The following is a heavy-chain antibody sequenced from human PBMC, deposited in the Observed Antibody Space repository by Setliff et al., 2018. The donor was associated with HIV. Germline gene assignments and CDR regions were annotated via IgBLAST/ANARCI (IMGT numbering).Heavy chain of an antibody. D-gene: IGHD2-2*01. Sequence: ASETLSLTCAVYGRSFSGYYWNWIRQSPGKGLEWIGEINHSGGTNYNPSLRSRVTISLDTSKNQFSLKLSSVTAADTAVYYCARGFDYAQRPPLYYFDYWGQGTLVTVSS. V-gene: IGHV4-34*09. CDR2: INHSGGT. J-gene: IGHJ4*02. CDR3: ARGFDYAQRPPLYYFDY. CDR1: GRSFSGYY.